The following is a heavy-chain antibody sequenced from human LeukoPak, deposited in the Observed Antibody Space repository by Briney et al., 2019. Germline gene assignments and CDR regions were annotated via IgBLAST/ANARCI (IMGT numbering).Heavy chain of an antibody. V-gene: IGHV3-66*01. J-gene: IGHJ4*02. CDR2: IYGGGST. CDR1: GFTVSSNY. Sequence: GGSLRLSCAAPGFTVSSNYMSWVRQAPGMGLEWVSLIYGGGSTYYADSVKGRFTISRDNSKNTLYLQMNSLRAEDTAVYYCARSGRNRYGSGSYYNAPFDYWGQGTLVTVSS. D-gene: IGHD3-10*01. CDR3: ARSGRNRYGSGSYYNAPFDY.